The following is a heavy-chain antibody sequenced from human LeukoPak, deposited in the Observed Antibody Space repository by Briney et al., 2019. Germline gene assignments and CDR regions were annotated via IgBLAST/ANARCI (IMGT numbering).Heavy chain of an antibody. Sequence: SETLSLTCTVSGGSISSSSYYWGWIRQPPGKGLEWIGSIYYSGSTYYNPSLKSRVTISVDTSKNQFSLKLSSVTAADTAVYYCAWVATISVFWKEFGYWGQGTLVTVSS. CDR2: IYYSGST. J-gene: IGHJ4*02. D-gene: IGHD5-12*01. CDR1: GGSISSSSYY. CDR3: AWVATISVFWKEFGY. V-gene: IGHV4-39*01.